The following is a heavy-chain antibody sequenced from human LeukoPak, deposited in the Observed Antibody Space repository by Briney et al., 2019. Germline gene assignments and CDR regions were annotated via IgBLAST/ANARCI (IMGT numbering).Heavy chain of an antibody. V-gene: IGHV1-69*05. Sequence: SVKVSCKASGGTFSSYAISWVRQAPGQGLEWMGGSIPIFGTANYAQKFQGRVTITTDEYTSTAYMALSSLRSEDTAVYYCARAGIAVAAKSYYYYYMDVWGKGTTVTVSS. J-gene: IGHJ6*03. CDR3: ARAGIAVAAKSYYYYYMDV. D-gene: IGHD6-19*01. CDR1: GGTFSSYA. CDR2: SIPIFGTA.